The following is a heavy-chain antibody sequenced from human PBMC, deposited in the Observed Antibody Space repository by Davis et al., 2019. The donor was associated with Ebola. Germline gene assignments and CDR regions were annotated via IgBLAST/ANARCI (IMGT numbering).Heavy chain of an antibody. CDR2: IKQDGSEK. Sequence: PGGSLRLSCAASGFTFGDSWMSWVRQAPGKGLEWVANIKQDGSEKYYVDSVKDRFTISIDNAKNSLYLQMNSLRAEDTAVYYCARDREIEYSSSRPLVGGGYYYGMDVWGQGTTVTVSS. J-gene: IGHJ6*02. D-gene: IGHD6-6*01. CDR1: GFTFGDSW. V-gene: IGHV3-7*01. CDR3: ARDREIEYSSSRPLVGGGYYYGMDV.